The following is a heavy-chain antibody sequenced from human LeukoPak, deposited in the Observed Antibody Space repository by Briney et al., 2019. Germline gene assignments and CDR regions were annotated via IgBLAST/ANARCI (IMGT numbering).Heavy chain of an antibody. CDR2: INPNSGGT. CDR1: GYTFTGYY. D-gene: IGHD4-17*01. V-gene: IGHV1-2*04. CDR3: AREGSYGDYDPYYYYGMDV. Sequence: ASVKVSCEASGYTFTGYYMHWVRQAPGQGLEWMGWINPNSGGTNYAQKFQGWVTMTRDTSISTAYMELSRLRSDDTAVYYCAREGSYGDYDPYYYYGMDVWGQGTTVTVSS. J-gene: IGHJ6*02.